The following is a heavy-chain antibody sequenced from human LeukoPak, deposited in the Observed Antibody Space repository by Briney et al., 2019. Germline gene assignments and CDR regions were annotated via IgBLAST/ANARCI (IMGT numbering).Heavy chain of an antibody. CDR3: ARIRGYSGHDFIH. J-gene: IGHJ4*02. CDR2: VTPNNGGT. V-gene: IGHV1-2*07. D-gene: IGHD5-12*01. Sequence: GASVKVSCKASGYTFTAYYMHWIRQAPGQGLEWMGWVTPNNGGTNYAHKFQGRVTMTRDTSISTAYMELSSLRSDDTAVYYCARIRGYSGHDFIHWGQGTLVTVSS. CDR1: GYTFTAYY.